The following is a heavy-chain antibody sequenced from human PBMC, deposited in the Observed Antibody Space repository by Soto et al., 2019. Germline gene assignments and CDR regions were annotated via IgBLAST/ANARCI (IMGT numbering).Heavy chain of an antibody. CDR2: IYWNDDK. V-gene: IGHV2-5*01. CDR3: AKSGSSGWYGWFGT. Sequence: HITLKESGPTLVKPTQTLTLTCIFSGFSLRTSGAGVGWIRQPQGKALEWLGFIYWNDDKRYSQSLKSRLTITKDTYKHQVGLTTTNMAPVDTATYYCAKSGSSGWYGWFGTWGQGTLVTVSS. CDR1: GFSLRTSGAG. J-gene: IGHJ5*02. D-gene: IGHD6-19*01.